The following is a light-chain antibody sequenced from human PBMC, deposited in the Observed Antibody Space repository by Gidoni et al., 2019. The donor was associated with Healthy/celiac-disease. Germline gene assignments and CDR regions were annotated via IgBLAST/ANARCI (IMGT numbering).Light chain of an antibody. CDR3: SSYTSSSTRV. V-gene: IGLV2-14*01. Sequence: QSALTQPASVSGSPGQSITISCTGTSSDVGGYNDVSWYHQPPGKAPKLMIYEVSNRPSGVPDRFSGSKSGNTASLTISGLQAEDEADYYCSSYTSSSTRVFGGGTKLTVL. CDR1: SSDVGGYND. J-gene: IGLJ3*02. CDR2: EVS.